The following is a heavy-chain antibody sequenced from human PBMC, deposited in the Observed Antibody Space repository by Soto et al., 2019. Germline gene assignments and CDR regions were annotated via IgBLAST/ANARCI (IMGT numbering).Heavy chain of an antibody. V-gene: IGHV1-18*01. CDR1: GYTFTSYG. CDR2: ISAYNGNT. Sequence: ASVKVSCKASGYTFTSYGISWVRQAPGQGLEWMGWISAYNGNTNYAQKLQGRVTMTRDTSTSTAYMELSRLRSDDSAVYYCARGTPRLRFLEWLSYYGMDVWGQGTTVTVSS. J-gene: IGHJ6*02. D-gene: IGHD3-3*01. CDR3: ARGTPRLRFLEWLSYYGMDV.